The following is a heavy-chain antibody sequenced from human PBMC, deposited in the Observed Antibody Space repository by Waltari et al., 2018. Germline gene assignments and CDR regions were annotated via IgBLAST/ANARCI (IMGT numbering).Heavy chain of an antibody. D-gene: IGHD3-22*01. CDR2: INPIFGTA. CDR3: ARDPGYYYDRSGGFDY. V-gene: IGHV1-69*01. Sequence: QVQLVQSGAEVKKPGSSVTVSCKASGGTFSSYALRWVRQAPGQGLEWVGGINPIFGTANYAQKFQGRVTITADQSTSPAYMGLSSLRSEDKAGYYCARDPGYYYDRSGGFDYWGQGTLVTGSS. CDR1: GGTFSSYA. J-gene: IGHJ4*02.